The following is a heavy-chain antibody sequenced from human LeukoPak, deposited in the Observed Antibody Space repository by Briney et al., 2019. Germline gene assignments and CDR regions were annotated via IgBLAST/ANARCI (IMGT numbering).Heavy chain of an antibody. V-gene: IGHV1-8*01. J-gene: IGHJ6*03. CDR3: ARGPPPITMVRGSYYYYYMDV. CDR1: GYTFTSYD. D-gene: IGHD3-10*01. Sequence: ASVKVSCKASGYTFTSYDINWVRQATGQGLEWMGWMNPNSGNTGYAQKFQGRVTMTRNTSISTAYMELSSLRSEDTAVYCCARGPPPITMVRGSYYYYYMDVWGKGTTVTISS. CDR2: MNPNSGNT.